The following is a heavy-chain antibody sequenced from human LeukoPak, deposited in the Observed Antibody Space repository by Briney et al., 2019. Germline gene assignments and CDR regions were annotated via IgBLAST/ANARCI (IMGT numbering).Heavy chain of an antibody. J-gene: IGHJ4*02. Sequence: PGGSLRLSCAASGFTFSSYAMHWVRQAPGKGLEWVAVISYDGGNKYYADSVKGRFTISRDNSKNTLYLQMNSLRAEDTAVYYCARDGFEEQLVIFDYWGQGTLVTVSS. V-gene: IGHV3-30-3*01. D-gene: IGHD6-13*01. CDR2: ISYDGGNK. CDR1: GFTFSSYA. CDR3: ARDGFEEQLVIFDY.